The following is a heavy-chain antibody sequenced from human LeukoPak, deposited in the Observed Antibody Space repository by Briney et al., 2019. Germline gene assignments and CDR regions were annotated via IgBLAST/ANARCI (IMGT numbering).Heavy chain of an antibody. J-gene: IGHJ4*02. Sequence: GRSLRLSCAASGFTFDDYAMHWVRQAPGKGLEWVSGISWNSGSIGYADSVKGRFTISRDNAKNSLYLQMNSPRAEDTALYYCAKLVGATPFDYWGQGTLVTVSS. V-gene: IGHV3-9*01. CDR2: ISWNSGSI. CDR3: AKLVGATPFDY. D-gene: IGHD1-26*01. CDR1: GFTFDDYA.